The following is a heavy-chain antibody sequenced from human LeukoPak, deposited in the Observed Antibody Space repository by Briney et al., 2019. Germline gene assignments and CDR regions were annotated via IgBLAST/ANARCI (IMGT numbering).Heavy chain of an antibody. CDR2: ISYDGSNK. J-gene: IGHJ4*02. D-gene: IGHD1-1*01. V-gene: IGHV3-30*18. CDR3: AKATGTY. CDR1: GFTFSSYG. Sequence: TGGSPRLSCAASGFTFSSYGMHWVRQAPGKGLEWVAVISYDGSNKYYADSVKGRFTISRDNSKNTLYLQMNSLRAEDTAVYYCAKATGTYWGQGTLVTVSS.